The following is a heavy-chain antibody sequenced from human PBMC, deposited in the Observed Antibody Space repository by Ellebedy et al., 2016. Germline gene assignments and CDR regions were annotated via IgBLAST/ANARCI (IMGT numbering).Heavy chain of an antibody. CDR2: IDPSDSYS. J-gene: IGHJ4*02. V-gene: IGHV5-10-1*01. CDR3: ARVDIQDFDY. Sequence: GGSLRLXXQISGYSFTSHWITWVRQRPGKGLEWVGRIDPSDSYSKYSPSLQGHVTISVDKSISTAYLQWSSLKASDTAMYYCARVDIQDFDYWGQGTLVTVSS. CDR1: GYSFTSHW. D-gene: IGHD5-12*01.